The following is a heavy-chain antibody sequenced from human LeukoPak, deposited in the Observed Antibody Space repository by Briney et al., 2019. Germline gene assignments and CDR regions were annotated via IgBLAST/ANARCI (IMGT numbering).Heavy chain of an antibody. D-gene: IGHD2-21*01. Sequence: GGSLRLSCAASGFTFDDYAMSWVRQAPGKGLEWVSGINWNGGSTGYVDSVKGRFAISRDNAKNSLYLQINSLRGEDTALYYCARDAHFGGVFDIWGQGTMVTASS. CDR3: ARDAHFGGVFDI. CDR2: INWNGGST. CDR1: GFTFDDYA. V-gene: IGHV3-20*04. J-gene: IGHJ3*02.